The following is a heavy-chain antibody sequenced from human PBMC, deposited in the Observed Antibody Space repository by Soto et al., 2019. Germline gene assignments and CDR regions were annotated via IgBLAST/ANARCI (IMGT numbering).Heavy chain of an antibody. CDR3: ARGGGVVDPYYFDY. CDR1: GGSFSGYY. V-gene: IGHV4-34*01. D-gene: IGHD2-15*01. CDR2: INHSEST. J-gene: IGHJ4*02. Sequence: QVQLQQWGAGLLKPSETLSLTCAVYGGSFSGYYWSWIRQPPGKGLEWIGEINHSESTNYNPSLKSRVTISVDTSKNQFSLKLSSVTAADTAVYYCARGGGVVDPYYFDYWGQGTLVTVSS.